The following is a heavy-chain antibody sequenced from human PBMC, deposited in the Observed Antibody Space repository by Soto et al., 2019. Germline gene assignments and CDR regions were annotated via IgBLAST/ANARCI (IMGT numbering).Heavy chain of an antibody. CDR1: GFTSLNYF. CDR2: INSDGSLT. J-gene: IGHJ4*02. CDR3: ALAPEYPESGGLAY. Sequence: EVQLVESGGGLVQPGGSLRLSCEASGFTSLNYFMHWVRQAPGKGLVWVSRINSDGSLTTYADSVKGRFTISRDNAKNTLYLQMNILTAEDTAVYYCALAPEYPESGGLAYWGRGTLVTVSS. V-gene: IGHV3-74*01. D-gene: IGHD3-16*01.